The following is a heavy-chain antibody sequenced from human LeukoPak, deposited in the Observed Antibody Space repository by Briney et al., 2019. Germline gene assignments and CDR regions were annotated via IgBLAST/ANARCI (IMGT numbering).Heavy chain of an antibody. CDR3: ARRRDYYDSSGYRREFDY. J-gene: IGHJ4*02. CDR2: IYYSGST. V-gene: IGHV4-39*01. CDR1: GGSISSYY. Sequence: SETLSLTCTVSGGSISSYYWGWIRQPPGKGLEWIGSIYYSGSTHYNPSLKSRVTISVDTSKNQFSLKLTSVTAADTAVYYCARRRDYYDSSGYRREFDYWGQGTLVTVSS. D-gene: IGHD3-22*01.